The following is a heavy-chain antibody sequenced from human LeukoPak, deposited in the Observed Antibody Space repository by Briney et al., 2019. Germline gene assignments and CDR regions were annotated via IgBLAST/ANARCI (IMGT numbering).Heavy chain of an antibody. CDR2: IIPIFGTA. J-gene: IGHJ4*02. CDR1: GGTFSSYA. V-gene: IGHV1-69*05. CDR3: AREKYSSGWTSFDY. D-gene: IGHD6-19*01. Sequence: ASVKVSCKASGGTFSSYAISWVRQAPGQGLEWKGGIIPIFGTANYAQKFQGRVTITTDESTSTAYMELSSLRSEDTAVYYCAREKYSSGWTSFDYWGQGTLVTVSS.